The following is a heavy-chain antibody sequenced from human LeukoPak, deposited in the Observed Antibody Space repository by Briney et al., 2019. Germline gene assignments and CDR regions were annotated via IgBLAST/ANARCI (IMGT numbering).Heavy chain of an antibody. J-gene: IGHJ3*02. CDR2: ISWNSGSI. D-gene: IGHD6-13*01. CDR3: AKAQQLSFYGALDI. V-gene: IGHV3-9*01. CDR1: GFTFDDYA. Sequence: GRSLRLSCAASGFTFDDYAMHWVRQAPGKGLEWVSGISWNSGSIGYADSVKGRFTISRDNAKNSLYLQMNSLRAEDTALYYCAKAQQLSFYGALDIWGQGTMVTVSS.